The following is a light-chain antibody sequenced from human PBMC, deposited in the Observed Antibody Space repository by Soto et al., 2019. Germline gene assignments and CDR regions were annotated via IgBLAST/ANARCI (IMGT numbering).Light chain of an antibody. V-gene: IGKV3-11*01. Sequence: EIVLTQSPATLSLSPGERATLSCRASQSVSGYLAWYQQKPGQAPRLLIYDASSRANGIPARFTGSGSGTDFSLTISSLEPEDFATYYCQQYYSFPRTFGQGTKVEIK. CDR3: QQYYSFPRT. CDR2: DAS. CDR1: QSVSGY. J-gene: IGKJ1*01.